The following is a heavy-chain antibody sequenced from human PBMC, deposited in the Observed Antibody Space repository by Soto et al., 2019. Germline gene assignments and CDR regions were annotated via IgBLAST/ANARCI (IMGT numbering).Heavy chain of an antibody. CDR3: ARKIECTSTTCFGALDV. CDR1: GGSISSHW. V-gene: IGHV4-59*08. CDR2: MFYTGRS. J-gene: IGHJ6*04. D-gene: IGHD2-2*01. Sequence: SETLSLTCTVSGGSISSHWWSWVRQAPGKGLEWIGYMFYTGRSTYNPSLKSRVTMSVDTSTNRVSLELTAVTAADTALYYCARKIECTSTTCFGALDVWGKGTMVTVSS.